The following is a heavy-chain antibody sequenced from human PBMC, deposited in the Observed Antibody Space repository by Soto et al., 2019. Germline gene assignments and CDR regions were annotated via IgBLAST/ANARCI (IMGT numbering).Heavy chain of an antibody. Sequence: GGSLRLSCAASGFTFSSYGMHWVRQAPGKGLEWVAVIWYDGSNKYYADSVKGRFTISRDNSKNTLYLQMNSLRAEDTAVYYCAREEEETMVRGVVPYFYYYMDVWGKGTTVTVSS. V-gene: IGHV3-33*01. CDR3: AREEEETMVRGVVPYFYYYMDV. D-gene: IGHD3-10*01. CDR2: IWYDGSNK. J-gene: IGHJ6*03. CDR1: GFTFSSYG.